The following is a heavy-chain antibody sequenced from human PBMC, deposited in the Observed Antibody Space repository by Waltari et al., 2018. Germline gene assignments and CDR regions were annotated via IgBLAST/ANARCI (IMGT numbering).Heavy chain of an antibody. CDR3: ATGNYDYVWGSFRWFDP. CDR2: IYYSGGT. Sequence: QLQLQESGPGLVKPSETLSLTCTVSGGTISSSSYYWGWIRQPPGKGLEWIGSIYYSGGTYYNPSLKSRVTISVDTSKNQFSLKLSSVTAADTAVYYCATGNYDYVWGSFRWFDPWGQGTLVTVSS. J-gene: IGHJ5*02. CDR1: GGTISSSSYY. D-gene: IGHD3-16*02. V-gene: IGHV4-39*07.